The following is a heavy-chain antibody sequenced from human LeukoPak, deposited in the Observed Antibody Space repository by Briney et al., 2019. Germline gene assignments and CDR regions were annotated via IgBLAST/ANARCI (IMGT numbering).Heavy chain of an antibody. CDR2: IYSNGKE. CDR1: GFSVDSNY. Sequence: PGGSLRLSCSASGFSVDSNYMSWVRQAPGKGLEWGSVIYSNGKEYYAESAKGRFTISRDISKNSLDLQMNRLRGEDTAVYYCARESPTSGIDSWGQGTLVIVSS. D-gene: IGHD2-15*01. V-gene: IGHV3-53*01. CDR3: ARESPTSGIDS. J-gene: IGHJ5*01.